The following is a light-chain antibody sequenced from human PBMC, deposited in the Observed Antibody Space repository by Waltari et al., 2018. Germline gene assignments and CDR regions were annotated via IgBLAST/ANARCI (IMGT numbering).Light chain of an antibody. CDR2: CAS. CDR3: HQYNHWPTFT. J-gene: IGKJ2*01. CDR1: QSVGNN. V-gene: IGKV3-15*01. Sequence: EIEMTQSPATLSVSPGERVTLSCRASQSVGNNLAWYQQRPGQAPRPLIYCASTRATVISDRFSGSGSGTDFTLTISALQSEDLAVYYCHQYNHWPTFTFGQGTKLQIE.